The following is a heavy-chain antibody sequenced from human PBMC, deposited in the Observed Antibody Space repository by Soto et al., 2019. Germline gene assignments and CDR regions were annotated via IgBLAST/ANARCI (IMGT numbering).Heavy chain of an antibody. CDR2: IYHSGST. J-gene: IGHJ4*02. V-gene: IGHV4-30-2*01. CDR1: GGSISSGGYS. D-gene: IGHD4-17*01. CDR3: VRAVEGSRLRD. Sequence: QLQLQESGSGLVKPSQTRSLTCAVSGGSISSGGYSWSWIRQPPGKGLEWIGYIYHSGSTYYNPSLKSRVTISVDRFKNQFSLKLSSVTATDTAVYYCVRAVEGSRLRDWGQGTLVTVSS.